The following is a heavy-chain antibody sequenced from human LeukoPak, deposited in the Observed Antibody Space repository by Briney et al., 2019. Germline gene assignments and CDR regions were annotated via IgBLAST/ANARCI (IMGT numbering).Heavy chain of an antibody. D-gene: IGHD2-2*01. CDR1: GGSISSGGYS. Sequence: SQTLSLTCAVSGGSISSGGYSWSWIRQPPGKGLEWIGYIYHSGSTYYNPSLKSRVTISVDRSKNQFSLKLSSVTAADTAVYYCARRGAPDCSSTSCSIDYWGQGTLVTVSS. J-gene: IGHJ4*02. V-gene: IGHV4-30-2*01. CDR2: IYHSGST. CDR3: ARRGAPDCSSTSCSIDY.